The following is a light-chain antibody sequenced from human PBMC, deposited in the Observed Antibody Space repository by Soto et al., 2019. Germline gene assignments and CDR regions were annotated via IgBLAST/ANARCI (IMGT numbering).Light chain of an antibody. V-gene: IGKV3-11*01. CDR3: QHRSTWPRA. CDR2: DAS. CDR1: QSVGIY. J-gene: IGKJ5*01. Sequence: EIVLTQSPATLSLSPGERATLSCRASQSVGIYLVWYQQRPGQAPRLLIYDASKRAAGIPARFSGSGSGTDFTLTINSLEPEDFAVYYCQHRSTWPRAFGQGTRLEIK.